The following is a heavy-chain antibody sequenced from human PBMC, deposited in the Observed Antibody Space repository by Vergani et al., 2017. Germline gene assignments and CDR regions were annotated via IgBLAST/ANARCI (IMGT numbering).Heavy chain of an antibody. D-gene: IGHD3-16*01. J-gene: IGHJ3*02. V-gene: IGHV1-69*18. CDR1: GYTFTGYY. CDR2: IIPVFGTA. CDR3: ARGGLGDDAFDI. Sequence: QVQLVQSGAEVKKPGASVKVSCKASGYTFTGYYMHWVRQAPGQGLEWMGRIIPVFGTANYAQKFQGRVTITADESTSTANMELSRLGSEETAVYYCARGGLGDDAFDIWGQGTMVTVSS.